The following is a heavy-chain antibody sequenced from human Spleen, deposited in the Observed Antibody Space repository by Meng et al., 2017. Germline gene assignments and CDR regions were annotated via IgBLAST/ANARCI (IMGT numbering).Heavy chain of an antibody. CDR2: VSNSGSNI. CDR3: ARVGAEARGSDY. CDR1: GFTFSNYE. D-gene: IGHD1-26*01. V-gene: IGHV3-48*03. Sequence: GGSLGLSCAASGFTFSNYEMNWVRQAPGKGLEWLLYVSNSGSNIYYADSVRGRFTISRDNAQNSLYLQMNSLRAEDTAVYYCARVGAEARGSDYWGQGTLVTVSS. J-gene: IGHJ4*02.